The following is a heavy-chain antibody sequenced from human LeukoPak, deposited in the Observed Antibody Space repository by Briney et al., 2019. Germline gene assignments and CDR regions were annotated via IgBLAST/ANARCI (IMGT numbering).Heavy chain of an antibody. J-gene: IGHJ4*02. D-gene: IGHD5-24*01. Sequence: GESLKISCKASGYSINSYWIGWVRQVPGKGLEWMGNIYLGGPDSRYRPSFQGQVTISADKSISTAYLQWNSLKASDTAIYYCARRGHGNSWYYFDYWGQGTLVTVSS. CDR3: ARRGHGNSWYYFDY. CDR2: IYLGGPDS. V-gene: IGHV5-51*01. CDR1: GYSINSYW.